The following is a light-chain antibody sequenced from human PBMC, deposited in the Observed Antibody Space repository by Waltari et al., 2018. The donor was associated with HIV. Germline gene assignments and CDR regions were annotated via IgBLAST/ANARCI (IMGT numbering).Light chain of an antibody. V-gene: IGLV3-1*01. CDR1: KLGDQY. CDR3: QAWDSITGV. CDR2: QDS. J-gene: IGLJ2*01. Sequence: SFELTQPPSLYVSPGQTASLSCPGDKLGDQYVYWYQQKPGQSSVLGSDQDSDRPTGVPARFSGSNSENTATLTIGGAQAMDEADYYCQAWDSITGVFGGGTRLTVL.